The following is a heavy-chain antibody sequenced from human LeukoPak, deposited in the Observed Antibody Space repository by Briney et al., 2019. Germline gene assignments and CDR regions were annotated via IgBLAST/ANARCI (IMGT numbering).Heavy chain of an antibody. Sequence: PSETLSLTCAVYGGSFSGYYWSWIRQPPGKGLEWIGEINHSGSTNYNPSLKSRVTISVDTSKNQFSLKLSSVTAADTAVYYCARVTHYYMDVWGKGTTVTVSS. J-gene: IGHJ6*03. CDR3: ARVTHYYMDV. CDR2: INHSGST. V-gene: IGHV4-34*01. CDR1: GGSFSGYY. D-gene: IGHD2-21*02.